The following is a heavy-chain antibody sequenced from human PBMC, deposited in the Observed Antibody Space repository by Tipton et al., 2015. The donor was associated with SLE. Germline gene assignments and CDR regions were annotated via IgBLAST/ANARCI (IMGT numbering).Heavy chain of an antibody. Sequence: TLSLTYTVSGGSISSSSYYWGWIRQPPGKGLEWIGSIYYSGSTYYNPSLKSRVTISVDTSKNQFSLKLSSVTAADTAVYYCARHVYSSGWYGGYFDYWGQGTLVTVSS. CDR2: IYYSGST. CDR3: ARHVYSSGWYGGYFDY. V-gene: IGHV4-39*07. J-gene: IGHJ4*02. D-gene: IGHD6-19*01. CDR1: GGSISSSSYY.